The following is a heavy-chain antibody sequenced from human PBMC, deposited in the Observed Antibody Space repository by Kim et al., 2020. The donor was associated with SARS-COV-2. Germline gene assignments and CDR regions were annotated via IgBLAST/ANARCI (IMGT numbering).Heavy chain of an antibody. V-gene: IGHV3-30*18. Sequence: GGSLRLSCAASGFTFSSYGMHWVRQAPGKGLEWVAVISYDGSNKYYADSVKGRFTISRDNSKNTLYLQMNSLRAEDTAVYYCAKDLHRYSSSPFYFDYWG. CDR2: ISYDGSNK. D-gene: IGHD6-6*01. J-gene: IGHJ4*01. CDR3: AKDLHRYSSSPFYFDY. CDR1: GFTFSSYG.